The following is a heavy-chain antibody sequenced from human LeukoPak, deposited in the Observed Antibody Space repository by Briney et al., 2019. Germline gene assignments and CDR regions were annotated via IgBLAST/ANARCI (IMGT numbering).Heavy chain of an antibody. V-gene: IGHV4-34*01. CDR1: GGSFSGYY. Sequence: SETLSLTCAVYGGSFSGYYWSWIRQPPGKGLEWIGEINHSGSTNYNPSLKSRVTISINTSKNQFSLKLSSVTAADTAVYYCARGWLQGAFDIWGQGTMVTVSS. D-gene: IGHD5-24*01. J-gene: IGHJ3*02. CDR3: ARGWLQGAFDI. CDR2: INHSGST.